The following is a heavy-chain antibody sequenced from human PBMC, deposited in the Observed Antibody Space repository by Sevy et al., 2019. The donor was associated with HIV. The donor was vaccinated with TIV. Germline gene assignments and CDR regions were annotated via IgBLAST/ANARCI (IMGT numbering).Heavy chain of an antibody. V-gene: IGHV3-15*07. J-gene: IGHJ4*02. CDR3: TTDLRYFDWLLDTIMAPFDY. Sequence: GGSLRLSCAASGFTFSNAWMNWVRQAPGKGLEWVGRIKSKTDGGTTDYGAPGKSRFTISRNDSKNTLYLQMNSLKTEDTAVYYCTTDLRYFDWLLDTIMAPFDYWVQGTLVTVSS. D-gene: IGHD3-9*01. CDR1: GFTFSNAW. CDR2: IKSKTDGGTT.